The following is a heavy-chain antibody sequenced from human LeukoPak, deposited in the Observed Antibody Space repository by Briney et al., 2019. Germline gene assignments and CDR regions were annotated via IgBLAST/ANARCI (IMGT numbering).Heavy chain of an antibody. CDR3: ARGPEWLFHPIDY. J-gene: IGHJ4*02. Sequence: PGGSLRLSCAASGFTFSSYAMRWVRQAPGKGLEWVAVISYDGSNKYYADSVKGRFTISRDNSKNTLYLQMNSLRAEDTAVYYCARGPEWLFHPIDYWGQGTLVTVSS. V-gene: IGHV3-30*04. CDR2: ISYDGSNK. D-gene: IGHD3-3*01. CDR1: GFTFSSYA.